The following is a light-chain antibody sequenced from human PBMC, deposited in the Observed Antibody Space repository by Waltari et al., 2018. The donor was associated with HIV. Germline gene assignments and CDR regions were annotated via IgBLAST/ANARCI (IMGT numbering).Light chain of an antibody. V-gene: IGLV2-14*01. Sequence: QSALTQPASVSASPGQSITISCAGTGQDLGLSDSASWYKHHPNKAPQLIIYGVYSRTSHIPLRFSGSKSGNTSYLIISGLQAEDEADYYCSSPTNVDTVIFGGGTNLAVL. CDR3: SSPTNVDTVI. J-gene: IGLJ2*01. CDR2: GVY. CDR1: GQDLGLSDS.